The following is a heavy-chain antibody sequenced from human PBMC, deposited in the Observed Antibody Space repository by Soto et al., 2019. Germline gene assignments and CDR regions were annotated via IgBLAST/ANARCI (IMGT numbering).Heavy chain of an antibody. D-gene: IGHD3-3*01. J-gene: IGHJ6*02. CDR1: GFTFSSYG. Sequence: PGGSLRLSCAASGFTFSSYGMHWVRQAPGKGLEWVAAISYDGSNKYYADSVKGRFTISRDNSKNTLYLQMNSLRAEDTAVYYCAKETYYDFWSGPYYYGMDVWGQGTTVTVSS. V-gene: IGHV3-30*18. CDR3: AKETYYDFWSGPYYYGMDV. CDR2: ISYDGSNK.